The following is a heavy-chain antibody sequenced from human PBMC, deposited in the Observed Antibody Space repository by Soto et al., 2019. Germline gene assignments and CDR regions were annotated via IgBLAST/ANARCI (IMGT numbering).Heavy chain of an antibody. CDR3: ARHFYYDSSGYGFDP. D-gene: IGHD3-22*01. Sequence: SETLSLTCSVSNGSISSRSHYWGWIRQSPGKGLEWIGSIYYTGSAYYNPSLRSRVAISVDTSKNQFSLKLNSVTATDTAVYYCARHFYYDSSGYGFDPWGQGTLVTVSS. CDR2: IYYTGSA. J-gene: IGHJ5*02. V-gene: IGHV4-39*01. CDR1: NGSISSRSHY.